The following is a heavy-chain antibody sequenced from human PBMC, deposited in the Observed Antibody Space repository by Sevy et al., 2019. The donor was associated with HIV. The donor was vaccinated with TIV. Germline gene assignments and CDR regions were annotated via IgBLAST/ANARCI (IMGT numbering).Heavy chain of an antibody. CDR2: IYPGDSDT. D-gene: IGHD6-6*01. Sequence: GESLKISCKGSGYTFTSYWIGWVRQMPGKGLEWMGIIYPGDSDTKYSPSFQGQVTISADKSISTAYLQWSSLKASDTAMDYWARTYSRSSSYYHQFAMDVWGQGTTVTVSS. CDR3: ARTYSRSSSYYHQFAMDV. V-gene: IGHV5-51*01. J-gene: IGHJ6*02. CDR1: GYTFTSYW.